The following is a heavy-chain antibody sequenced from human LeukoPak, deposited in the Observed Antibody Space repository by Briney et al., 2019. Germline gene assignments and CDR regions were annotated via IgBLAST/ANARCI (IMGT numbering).Heavy chain of an antibody. CDR2: INTDGTVT. D-gene: IGHD6-19*01. CDR1: GFTFSKYW. J-gene: IGHJ4*02. V-gene: IGHV3-74*01. Sequence: WGSLRLSCAAAGFTFSKYWRLWVRQAPGRGLESVSRINTDGTVTTYADSVKGRFTVSRDNADNTMFLQMNSVRDEDTAVYYCATKQWLAPPPDSWGQGTPVTVSS. CDR3: ATKQWLAPPPDS.